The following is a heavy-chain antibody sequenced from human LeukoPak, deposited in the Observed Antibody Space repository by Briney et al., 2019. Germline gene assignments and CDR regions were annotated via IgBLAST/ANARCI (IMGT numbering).Heavy chain of an antibody. J-gene: IGHJ4*02. V-gene: IGHV3-7*03. CDR3: ARVDSGYDSPSFDY. CDR2: IKQDGSEK. Sequence: GGSLRLSCAASGFTFSSYWMSWVRQAPGKGLEWVANIKQDGSEKYYVDSVEGRFTISRDNAKNSLYLQMNSLRAEDTAVYYCARVDSGYDSPSFDYWGQGTLVTVSS. D-gene: IGHD5-12*01. CDR1: GFTFSSYW.